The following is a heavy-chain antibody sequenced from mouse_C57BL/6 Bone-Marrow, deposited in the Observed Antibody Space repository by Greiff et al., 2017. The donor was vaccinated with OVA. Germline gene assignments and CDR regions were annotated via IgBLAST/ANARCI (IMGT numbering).Heavy chain of an antibody. CDR2: IHPNSGST. D-gene: IGHD1-1*01. V-gene: IGHV1-64*01. Sequence: VQLQQPGAELVKPGASVKLSCKASGYTFTSYWMHWVKQRPGQGLEWIGMIHPNSGSTNYNEKFKSKATLTVDKSSSTAYMQLSSLTSEDSAVYFCARKGYYYGSSYRDAMDYWGQGTSVTVSS. CDR3: ARKGYYYGSSYRDAMDY. CDR1: GYTFTSYW. J-gene: IGHJ4*01.